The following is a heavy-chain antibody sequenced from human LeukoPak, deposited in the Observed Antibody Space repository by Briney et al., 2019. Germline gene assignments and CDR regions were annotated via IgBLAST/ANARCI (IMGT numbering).Heavy chain of an antibody. CDR3: ASRYSPRWVGQLRKRDAFDI. CDR2: IYYSGST. CDR1: GGSISSSSYY. V-gene: IGHV4-39*07. Sequence: SETLSLTCTVSGGSISSSSYYWGWIRQPPGKGLEWIGSIYYSGSTYYNPSLKSRVTISVDTSKNQFSLKLSSVTAADTAVYYCASRYSPRWVGQLRKRDAFDIWGQGTMVTVSS. J-gene: IGHJ3*02. D-gene: IGHD6-13*01.